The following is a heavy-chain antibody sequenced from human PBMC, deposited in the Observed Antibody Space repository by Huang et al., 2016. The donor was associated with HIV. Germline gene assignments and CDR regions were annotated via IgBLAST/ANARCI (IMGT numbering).Heavy chain of an antibody. V-gene: IGHV4-59*02. Sequence: QVQLQESGPGLVKPSETLFLTCTVSGGSVSDHYWTWIRQSPGKGLACIGTIFDRGNTYDNPSLKSRLTISADTSTNQVSLRLTSVTAADSAVYYCARQWFYYDSGGYPRDVFDIWGRGIMVIVSS. D-gene: IGHD3-22*01. CDR3: ARQWFYYDSGGYPRDVFDI. CDR2: IFDRGNT. J-gene: IGHJ3*02. CDR1: GGSVSDHY.